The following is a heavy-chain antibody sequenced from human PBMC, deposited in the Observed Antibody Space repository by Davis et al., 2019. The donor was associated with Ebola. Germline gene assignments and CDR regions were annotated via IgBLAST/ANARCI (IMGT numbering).Heavy chain of an antibody. CDR3: ASYDYGDHDY. CDR2: INPHNGNT. V-gene: IGHV1-18*04. D-gene: IGHD4-17*01. CDR1: GYTFTNYG. Sequence: AASVKVSCKASGYTFTNYGITWVRQAPGQGLEWMGWINPHNGNTNYAQNVQGRVIMTSDTATTTAYMEVGSLRSDDTAVYYCASYDYGDHDYWGQGTLVTVSS. J-gene: IGHJ4*02.